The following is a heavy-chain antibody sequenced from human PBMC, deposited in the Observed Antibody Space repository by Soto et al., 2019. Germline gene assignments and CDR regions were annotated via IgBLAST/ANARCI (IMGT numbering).Heavy chain of an antibody. CDR1: GGSLSGYY. CDR2: VKDGGHT. Sequence: QVQLQQWGAGLLKPSETLSLKCAVTGGSLSGYYWSWIRQPPGKGLKWIGEVKDGGHTNYSPSLRGRVTISSDTSNNQFSLRLNSVTAADTGVYYCARGQEGVVATHWDHGSLVTVSS. V-gene: IGHV4-34*01. CDR3: ARGQEGVVATH. D-gene: IGHD5-12*01. J-gene: IGHJ4*01.